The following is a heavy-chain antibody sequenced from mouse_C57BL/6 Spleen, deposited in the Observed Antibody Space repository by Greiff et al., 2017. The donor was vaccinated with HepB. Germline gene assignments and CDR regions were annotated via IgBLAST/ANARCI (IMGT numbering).Heavy chain of an antibody. Sequence: PLQQSGAELVRPGASVTLSCKASGYTFTDYEMHWVKQTPVHGLEWVGAIDPETGGTAYNQKFKGKAILTADKSSSTAYMELRSLTSEDSAVYYCTRKNYGSRGFAYWGQGTLVTVSA. CDR3: TRKNYGSRGFAY. V-gene: IGHV1-15*01. CDR2: IDPETGGT. J-gene: IGHJ3*01. D-gene: IGHD1-1*01. CDR1: GYTFTDYE.